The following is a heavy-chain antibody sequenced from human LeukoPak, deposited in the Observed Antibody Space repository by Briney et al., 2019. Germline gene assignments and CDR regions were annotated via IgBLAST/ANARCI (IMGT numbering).Heavy chain of an antibody. J-gene: IGHJ5*02. V-gene: IGHV4-39*07. CDR1: GGSISSSNYY. CDR3: ARGLSGWSFSNWFDP. CDR2: INHSGST. Sequence: SETLSLTCTVSGGSISSSNYYWSWIRQPPGKGLEWIGEINHSGSTNYNPSLKSRVTISVDTSKNQFSLKLSSVTAADTAVYYCARGLSGWSFSNWFDPWGQGTLVTVSS. D-gene: IGHD6-19*01.